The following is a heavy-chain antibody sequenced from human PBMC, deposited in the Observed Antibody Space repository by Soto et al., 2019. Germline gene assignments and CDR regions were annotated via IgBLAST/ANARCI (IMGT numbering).Heavy chain of an antibody. D-gene: IGHD4-17*01. CDR3: AQDQVNTDYYWIFDL. V-gene: IGHV3-23*04. Sequence: ELQLVESGGGLVQPGGSLRLSCAASGFNFRKFAMSWDRQAPGKGLEWVSGMSERSGPPLYADSVKGRFTISRDNSKSTLYLEMNNLRPEDTAVYYCAQDQVNTDYYWIFDLWGRGTPVRVSS. CDR1: GFNFRKFA. CDR2: MSERSGPP. J-gene: IGHJ2*01.